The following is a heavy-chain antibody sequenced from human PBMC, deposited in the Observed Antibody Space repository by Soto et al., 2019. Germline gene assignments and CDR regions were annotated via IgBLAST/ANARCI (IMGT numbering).Heavy chain of an antibody. CDR3: ARGATPKVGDAFDI. Sequence: LKISCRGSGYSFTSYWIGWVRQMHEKGLEWMRIIYPGDSDTRYSPSFQGQVTISADKSISTAYLQWSSLKASDTAMYYCARGATPKVGDAFDIWGQGTMVTVSS. D-gene: IGHD1-26*01. CDR1: GYSFTSYW. V-gene: IGHV5-51*01. CDR2: IYPGDSDT. J-gene: IGHJ3*02.